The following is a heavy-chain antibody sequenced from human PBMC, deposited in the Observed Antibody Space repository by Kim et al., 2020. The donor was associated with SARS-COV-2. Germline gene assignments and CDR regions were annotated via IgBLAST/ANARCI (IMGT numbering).Heavy chain of an antibody. CDR2: ISYDGSNK. D-gene: IGHD6-6*01. CDR3: ARGTLASLAARLVA. J-gene: IGHJ5*02. Sequence: GGSLRLSCAASGFTFSSYAMHWVRQAPGKGLEWVAVISYDGSNKYYADSVKGRFTISRDNSKNTVYLQMNSLRAEDTAVYYCARGTLASLAARLVAWGQGTLVTVSS. CDR1: GFTFSSYA. V-gene: IGHV3-30-3*01.